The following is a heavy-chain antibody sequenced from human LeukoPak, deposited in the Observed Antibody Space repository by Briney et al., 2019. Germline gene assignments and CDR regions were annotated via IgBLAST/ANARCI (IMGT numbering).Heavy chain of an antibody. D-gene: IGHD3-10*01. Sequence: SETLSLTCAVSGGSISSSNWWSWVRQPPGKGLEWIGSTYFRRSTYYNPSLKSRVSISVDTSKNQFSLKLSSVTAADTAVYYCARLLRYYYGSGSYSSFDFDYWGQGTLVIVSS. CDR3: ARLLRYYYGSGSYSSFDFDY. CDR1: GGSISSSNW. J-gene: IGHJ4*02. V-gene: IGHV4-39*01. CDR2: TYFRRST.